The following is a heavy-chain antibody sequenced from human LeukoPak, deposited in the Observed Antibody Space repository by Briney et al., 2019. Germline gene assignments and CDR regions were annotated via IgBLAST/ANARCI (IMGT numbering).Heavy chain of an antibody. CDR2: ISAYNGNT. D-gene: IGHD6-13*01. V-gene: IGHV1-18*01. CDR3: ASSSSWLISGYYFDY. CDR1: GGTFSSYA. Sequence: ASVKVSCKASGGTFSSYAISWVRQAPGQGLEWMGWISAYNGNTNYAQKLQGRVTMTTDTSTSTAYMELRSLRSDDTAVYYCASSSSWLISGYYFDYWGQGTLVTVSS. J-gene: IGHJ4*02.